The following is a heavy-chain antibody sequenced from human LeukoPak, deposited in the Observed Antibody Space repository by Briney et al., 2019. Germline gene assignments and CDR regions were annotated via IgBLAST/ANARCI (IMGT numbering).Heavy chain of an antibody. Sequence: SETLSLTCAVYGGSFSGYYWSWIRQPPGKGLEWIGEINHSGSTNYNPSLKSRVTISVDTSKNQFSLKLSSVTAADTAVYYCARDSGSFFYWGQGILVTVSS. CDR1: GGSFSGYY. V-gene: IGHV4-34*01. CDR3: ARDSGSFFY. D-gene: IGHD1-26*01. J-gene: IGHJ4*02. CDR2: INHSGST.